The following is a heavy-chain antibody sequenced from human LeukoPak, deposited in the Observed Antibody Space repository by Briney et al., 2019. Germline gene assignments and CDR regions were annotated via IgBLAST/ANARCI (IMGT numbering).Heavy chain of an antibody. CDR1: GYTFTGYY. CDR2: IHPNNGGT. J-gene: IGHJ4*02. V-gene: IGHV1-2*02. Sequence: ASVEVSCKTSGYTFTGYYMHWVRQAPGQGLVWMGWIHPNNGGTIYARSFQGRVTMTSDTSISTAYLELNSLISDDTAMYFCARGTQTIFGVIDYWGQGTLVTVSS. D-gene: IGHD3-3*01. CDR3: ARGTQTIFGVIDY.